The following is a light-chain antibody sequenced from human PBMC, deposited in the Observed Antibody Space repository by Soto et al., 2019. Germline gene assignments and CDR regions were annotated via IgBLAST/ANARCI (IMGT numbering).Light chain of an antibody. V-gene: IGLV1-40*01. CDR3: QSYDSSLSGYV. Sequence: QAVVTQPPSLSGAPGQRVTISCTGSSSNIGAGYDVHWYQQLPGTAPKLLIYANTNRPSGVPDRFSGSKSGTSASLAITGLRAEDVADYYCQSYDSSLSGYVFGTGTKLTVL. CDR2: ANT. CDR1: SSNIGAGYD. J-gene: IGLJ1*01.